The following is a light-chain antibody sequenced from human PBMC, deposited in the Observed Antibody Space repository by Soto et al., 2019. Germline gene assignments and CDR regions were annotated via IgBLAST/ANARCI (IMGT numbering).Light chain of an antibody. CDR1: QSVSSSY. CDR3: QQYDSSPPIT. J-gene: IGKJ5*01. V-gene: IGKV3-20*01. CDR2: GAS. Sequence: EIVLTQSPGTLSLSPGERATLSCRASQSVSSSYLAWYQQKPGQAPGLLIYGASSRATGIPDRFSGSGSGTDFTLTISGLEPEDFAVYYCQQYDSSPPITVGQGTRLEIK.